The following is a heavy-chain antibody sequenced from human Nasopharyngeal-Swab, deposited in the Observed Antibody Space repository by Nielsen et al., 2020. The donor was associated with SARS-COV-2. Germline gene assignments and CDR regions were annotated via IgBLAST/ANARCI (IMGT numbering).Heavy chain of an antibody. V-gene: IGHV4-34*01. J-gene: IGHJ6*03. CDR3: ARRPYSHSAGYHYHMDV. D-gene: IGHD4-11*01. CDR1: GVSFSDYY. CDR2: INHSGST. Sequence: SQTLSHTCAVYGVSFSDYYWSWIRPPPGKGLEWVGEINHSGSTNYSPSLKSRVTISAHTSKHQVSLKLSSVTAAVTAVSYCARRPYSHSAGYHYHMDVWGTGTTVTVSS.